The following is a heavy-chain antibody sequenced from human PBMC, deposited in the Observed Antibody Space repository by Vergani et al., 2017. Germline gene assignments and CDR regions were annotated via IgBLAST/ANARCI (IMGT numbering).Heavy chain of an antibody. Sequence: QGQLVESGGGIVQPGRSLTLSCVASRSTFKTYGMHWVRQAPGKGLEWVGLIYYDGSNAYYADSVKGRFTISRDNSKNTLYLQMNSLGVEDTAVYYCARAYGRYDWFDYWGQRTLVTVSS. D-gene: IGHD1-20*01. J-gene: IGHJ4*01. CDR3: ARAYGRYDWFDY. CDR2: IYYDGSNA. V-gene: IGHV3-33*01. CDR1: RSTFKTYG.